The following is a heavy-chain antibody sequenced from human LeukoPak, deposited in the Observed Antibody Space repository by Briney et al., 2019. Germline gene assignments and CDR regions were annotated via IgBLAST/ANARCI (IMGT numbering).Heavy chain of an antibody. CDR3: ARGVEPLAANTLAY. V-gene: IGHV3-53*01. J-gene: IGHJ4*02. D-gene: IGHD1-14*01. CDR2: LYSDGNT. Sequence: GGSLRLSCAASGFTVITNDMTWVRQAPGKGLEWVSVLYSDGNTKYADSVQGRFTISRGNSKNTLYLEMNSLSPYDTAVYYCARGVEPLAANTLAYWGQGTLVTVSS. CDR1: GFTVITND.